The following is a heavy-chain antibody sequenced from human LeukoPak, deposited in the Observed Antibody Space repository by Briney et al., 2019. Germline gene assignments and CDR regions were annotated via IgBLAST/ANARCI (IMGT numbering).Heavy chain of an antibody. J-gene: IGHJ4*02. D-gene: IGHD4-17*01. CDR1: GFTFSSSI. Sequence: TGGSLRLSCAASGFTFSSSIMSWVPQAPGKGLEWISTFSGASGNTYYAASVSGRFTISRDNAKNTLYLQMNSLRVDDTAVYYCARDPKYGDLDYWGQGTLVTVSS. CDR2: FSGASGNT. V-gene: IGHV3-23*01. CDR3: ARDPKYGDLDY.